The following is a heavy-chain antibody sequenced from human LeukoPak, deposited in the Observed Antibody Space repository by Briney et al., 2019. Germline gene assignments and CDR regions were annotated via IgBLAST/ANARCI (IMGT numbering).Heavy chain of an antibody. CDR1: GYTFTSYY. Sequence: ASVKVSCKASGYTFTSYYMHWVRQAPGQGLEWMGIINPSGGSTSYAQKLQGRVTMTTDTSTSTAYMELRSLRSDDTAVYYCARMGRWPAVPNPMLDYWGQGTLVTVSS. CDR2: INPSGGST. D-gene: IGHD2-2*01. J-gene: IGHJ4*02. CDR3: ARMGRWPAVPNPMLDY. V-gene: IGHV1-46*01.